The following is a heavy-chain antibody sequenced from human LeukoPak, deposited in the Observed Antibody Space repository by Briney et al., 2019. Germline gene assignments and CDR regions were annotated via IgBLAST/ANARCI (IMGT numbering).Heavy chain of an antibody. J-gene: IGHJ4*02. CDR2: IKSKTDGGTT. V-gene: IGHV3-15*01. D-gene: IGHD6-19*01. Sequence: GGSLRLSCAASGFTFSSYAMSWVRQAPGKGLEWVGRIKSKTDGGTTDYAAPVKGRFTISRDDSKNTLYLQMNSLKTEDTAVYYCTTGTYSSGRYWGQGTLVTVSS. CDR3: TTGTYSSGRY. CDR1: GFTFSSYA.